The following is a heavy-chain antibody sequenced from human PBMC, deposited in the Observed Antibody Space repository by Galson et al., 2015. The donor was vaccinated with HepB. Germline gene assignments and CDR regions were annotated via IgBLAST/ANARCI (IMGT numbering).Heavy chain of an antibody. J-gene: IGHJ1*01. V-gene: IGHV3-30*18. CDR1: GFTFSSYG. CDR3: AKSWSSGWYRAEYFQH. Sequence: SLRLSCAASGFTFSSYGMHWVRQAPGKGLEWVAVISYDGSNKYYADSVKGRFTISRDNSKNTLYLQMNSLRAEDTAVYYCAKSWSSGWYRAEYFQHWGQGTLVTVSS. D-gene: IGHD6-19*01. CDR2: ISYDGSNK.